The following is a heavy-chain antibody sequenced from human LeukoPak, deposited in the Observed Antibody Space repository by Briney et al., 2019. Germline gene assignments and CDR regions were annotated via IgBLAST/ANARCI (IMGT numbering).Heavy chain of an antibody. V-gene: IGHV3-9*01. J-gene: IGHJ4*02. CDR2: ISWNSGSI. CDR1: GFTFEDYA. D-gene: IGHD5-18*01. CDR3: AKDISNTAMVGFDY. Sequence: PGRSLRLSCAASGFTFEDYAMRWVRQAPGKGVEWVSGISWNSGSIGYADSVKGRFTISRNNAKNSLYLQMNSLRAEDTALYYCAKDISNTAMVGFDYWGQGTLVTVSS.